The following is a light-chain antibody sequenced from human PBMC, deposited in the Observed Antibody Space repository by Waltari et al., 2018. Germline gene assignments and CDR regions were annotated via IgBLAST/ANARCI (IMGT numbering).Light chain of an antibody. V-gene: IGLV3-21*02. CDR3: QVWGRDADHCV. CDR1: NIGSKS. J-gene: IGLJ1*01. Sequence: SYVLTQSPSVSVAPGQTARLTCGGDNIGSKSVHWYQQKSGQAPVLIVFDDSDRPSGIPERFSGSNSGHTATLTISRVEAGDEADYYCQVWGRDADHCVFGTGTKVTVL. CDR2: DDS.